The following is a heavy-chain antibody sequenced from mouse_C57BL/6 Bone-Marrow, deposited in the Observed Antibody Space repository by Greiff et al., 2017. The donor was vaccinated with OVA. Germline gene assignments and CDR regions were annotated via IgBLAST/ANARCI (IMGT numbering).Heavy chain of an antibody. CDR3: ARWGPWFAY. J-gene: IGHJ3*01. V-gene: IGHV1-42*01. Sequence: EVQLKQSGPELVKPGASVKISCKASGYSFTGYYMNWVKQSPEKSLEWIGEINPSTGGTTYNQKFKAKATLTVDKSSSTAYMQLKSLTSEDSAVYYCARWGPWFAYWGQGTLVTVSA. CDR1: GYSFTGYY. CDR2: INPSTGGT.